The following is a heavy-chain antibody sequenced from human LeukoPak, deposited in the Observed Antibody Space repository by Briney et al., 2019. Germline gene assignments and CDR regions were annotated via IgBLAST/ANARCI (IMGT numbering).Heavy chain of an antibody. Sequence: PGGSLRLSCAASGVTFSSYAMSCLRQAPGKGLEWVSGISGSGGSTYYADSVKGRFTISRDNSKNTLYLQMNSLRAEDTAVYYCAKGLTHISGTGNVGCLDYWGQGTLVTVSS. CDR1: GVTFSSYA. CDR2: ISGSGGST. CDR3: AKGLTHISGTGNVGCLDY. J-gene: IGHJ4*02. D-gene: IGHD1-1*01. V-gene: IGHV3-23*01.